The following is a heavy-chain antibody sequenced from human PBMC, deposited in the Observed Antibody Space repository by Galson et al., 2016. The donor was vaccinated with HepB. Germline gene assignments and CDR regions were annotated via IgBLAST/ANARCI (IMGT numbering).Heavy chain of an antibody. CDR2: INQDGSEK. J-gene: IGHJ4*02. Sequence: SLRLSCAASGFTFSSYWMSWVRQAPGKGLEWVANINQDGSEKYYVDSVKGRFTITKDASKKQVFLKMTNMDPADTATYYCAHIGLRFGDLLLDYWGQGARVTVSS. D-gene: IGHD3-10*01. CDR3: AHIGLRFGDLLLDY. CDR1: GFTFSSYW. V-gene: IGHV3-7*03.